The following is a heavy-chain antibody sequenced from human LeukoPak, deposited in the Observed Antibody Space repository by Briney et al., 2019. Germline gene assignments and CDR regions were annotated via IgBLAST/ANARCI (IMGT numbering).Heavy chain of an antibody. CDR1: GFTFRSYE. Sequence: PGGSLRLSCAASGFTFRSYEMNWVRQAPGKGLEWVGRIKSKTDGGTTDYAAPVKGRFTISRDDSKNTLYLQMNSLKTEDTAVYYCTTGFGARDILTGYHDYWGQRTLVTVSS. J-gene: IGHJ4*02. V-gene: IGHV3-15*01. CDR3: TTGFGARDILTGYHDY. CDR2: IKSKTDGGTT. D-gene: IGHD3-9*01.